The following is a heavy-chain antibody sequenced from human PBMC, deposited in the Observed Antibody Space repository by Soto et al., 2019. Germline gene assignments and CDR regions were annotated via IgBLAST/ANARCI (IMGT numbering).Heavy chain of an antibody. J-gene: IGHJ4*02. CDR1: GGSISSYY. V-gene: IGHV4-4*07. CDR2: IYTSGST. D-gene: IGHD2-21*02. Sequence: QVQLQESGPGLVKPSETLSLTCTVSGGSISSYYWSWIRQPAGKGLEWIGRIYTSGSTNYNPSLKSRVTMSVDTSKNQFALKLSSVTAADTAVYYCARAGRAYCGGDCYSGVDYWGQGPLVTVSS. CDR3: ARAGRAYCGGDCYSGVDY.